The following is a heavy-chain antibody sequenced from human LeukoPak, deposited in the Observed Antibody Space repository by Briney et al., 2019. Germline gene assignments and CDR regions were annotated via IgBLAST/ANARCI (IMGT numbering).Heavy chain of an antibody. Sequence: SETLSLTCTVSDDSIRSYYWSWIRQPPGKGLEWIGYVYYNGSTNYNPSLNSRVTISVDTSKNQFSLKLSSVTAADTAVYYCARGRDDYGDSSRPFDYWGQGTLVTVSS. CDR1: DDSIRSYY. V-gene: IGHV4-59*12. J-gene: IGHJ4*02. D-gene: IGHD4-17*01. CDR2: VYYNGST. CDR3: ARGRDDYGDSSRPFDY.